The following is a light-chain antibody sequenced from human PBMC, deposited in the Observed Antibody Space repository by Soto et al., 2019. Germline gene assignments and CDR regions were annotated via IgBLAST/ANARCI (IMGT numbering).Light chain of an antibody. CDR2: GAS. CDR3: QQYADWPRT. J-gene: IGKJ1*01. Sequence: EIVLRQPPATLSVSPGERATLSCRASQSVSSNLAWYQQKPGQAPRLLIYGASTRATGIPARFSGSGSGTEFTLTISSLQSGDFAVYYCQQYADWPRTFGQGTKVDIK. V-gene: IGKV3-15*01. CDR1: QSVSSN.